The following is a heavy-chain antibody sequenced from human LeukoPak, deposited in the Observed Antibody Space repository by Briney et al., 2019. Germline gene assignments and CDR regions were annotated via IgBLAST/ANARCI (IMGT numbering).Heavy chain of an antibody. Sequence: SETLSLTCTVSGGSISSYYWSWIRQPPGKGLEWIGYIYYSGSTNYNPFLKSLVTISVETSKNQFSLKLSSVTAAATAVYYCARHDYGDPFDYWGQGTLVTVSS. CDR2: IYYSGST. J-gene: IGHJ4*02. CDR3: ARHDYGDPFDY. D-gene: IGHD4-17*01. V-gene: IGHV4-59*08. CDR1: GGSISSYY.